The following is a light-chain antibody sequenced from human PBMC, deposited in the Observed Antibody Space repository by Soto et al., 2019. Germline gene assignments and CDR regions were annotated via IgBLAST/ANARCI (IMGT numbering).Light chain of an antibody. CDR2: KAS. V-gene: IGKV1-5*03. J-gene: IGKJ1*01. Sequence: PMARPSSYQSGYMRYTFTLSCRARQGIGNALGWYQQKPGKAPKLLIYKASTLKSGVPSRFSGSGSGTEFTLTISSLEPDDFATYYCQHYNSYSKAFGQGTKVDIK. CDR3: QHYNSYSKA. CDR1: QGIGNA.